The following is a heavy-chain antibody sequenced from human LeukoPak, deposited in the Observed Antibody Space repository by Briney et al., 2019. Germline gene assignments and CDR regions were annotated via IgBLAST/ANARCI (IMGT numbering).Heavy chain of an antibody. CDR1: GFTFSSYK. Sequence: PGGSLRLSCAASGFTFSSYKMNWVRQAPGKGLEWVSSISSSSSYIYYADSVKGRFTISRDNSKNTLYLQMNSLRAEDTAVYYCAKDPGFIAAAAPDYWGQGTLVTVSS. J-gene: IGHJ4*02. CDR3: AKDPGFIAAAAPDY. D-gene: IGHD6-13*01. CDR2: ISSSSSYI. V-gene: IGHV3-21*04.